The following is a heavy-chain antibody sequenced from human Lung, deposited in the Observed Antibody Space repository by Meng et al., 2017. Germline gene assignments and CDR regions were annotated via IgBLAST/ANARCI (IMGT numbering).Heavy chain of an antibody. J-gene: IGHJ4*02. V-gene: IGHV4-4*07. CDR3: ARGVGSLDF. D-gene: IGHD5/OR15-5a*01. Sequence: VEAQASGPGLVKPSETLPLTCDVSGGSISGYFWTWIRQPAGKGLDWIGRVYSSGSANYHPSLKSRVTMSVDRSKNQFSLQLTSVTAADTAVYYCARGVGSLDFWGQGALVTVSS. CDR2: VYSSGSA. CDR1: GGSISGYF.